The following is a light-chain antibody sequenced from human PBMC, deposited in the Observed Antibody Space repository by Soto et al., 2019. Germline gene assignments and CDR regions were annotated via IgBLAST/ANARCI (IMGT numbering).Light chain of an antibody. CDR2: DAS. Sequence: IVLTQSPATLSVSPGERATLSCRASQSVSSYLAWYQQKPGQAPRLLIYDASNRATGIPARFSGIGSGTDFTLPISSLEPEDFAVDDCQHRSEWRTFGQGTKVDIK. CDR1: QSVSSY. V-gene: IGKV3-11*01. J-gene: IGKJ1*01. CDR3: QHRSEWRT.